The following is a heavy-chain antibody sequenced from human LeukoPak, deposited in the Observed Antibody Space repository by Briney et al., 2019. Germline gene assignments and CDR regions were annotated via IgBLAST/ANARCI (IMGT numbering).Heavy chain of an antibody. CDR1: GGSISSYY. Sequence: SETLSLTCTVSGGSISSYYWSWIRQPAGKGLEWIGSIYYSGSTYYNPSLKSRVTISVDTSKNQFSLKLSSVTAADTAVYYCASYVDVSASIAAAGTGAFDIWGQGTMVTVSS. CDR2: IYYSGST. CDR3: ASYVDVSASIAAAGTGAFDI. D-gene: IGHD6-13*01. V-gene: IGHV4-59*05. J-gene: IGHJ3*02.